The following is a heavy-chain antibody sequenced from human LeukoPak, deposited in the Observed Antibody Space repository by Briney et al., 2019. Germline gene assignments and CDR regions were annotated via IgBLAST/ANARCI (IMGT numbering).Heavy chain of an antibody. CDR1: GYTFTGYY. D-gene: IGHD6-13*01. J-gene: IGHJ4*02. V-gene: IGHV1-2*02. CDR3: ARSSIIAAAGPYYFDY. Sequence: GSVKVSCKASGYTFTGYYMHWVRQAPGQGLEWMGWINPNSGGTNYAQKFQGRVTMTRDMSTSTDYMELSSLRSEDTAVYYCARSSIIAAAGPYYFDYWGQGTLVTVSS. CDR2: INPNSGGT.